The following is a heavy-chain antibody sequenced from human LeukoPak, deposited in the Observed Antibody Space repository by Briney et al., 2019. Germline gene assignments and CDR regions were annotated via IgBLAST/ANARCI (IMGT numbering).Heavy chain of an antibody. CDR2: ISYDGSNK. D-gene: IGHD2-21*02. J-gene: IGHJ6*02. Sequence: GRSLRLSCAASGFTFSSYGMHWVRQAPGKGLEWVAVISYDGSNKYYADSVKGRFTISRDNSKNTLYLQMNSLRAEDTAVYYCAKDTSWVTHNYYGMDVWGQGTTVIVSS. CDR3: AKDTSWVTHNYYGMDV. V-gene: IGHV3-30*18. CDR1: GFTFSSYG.